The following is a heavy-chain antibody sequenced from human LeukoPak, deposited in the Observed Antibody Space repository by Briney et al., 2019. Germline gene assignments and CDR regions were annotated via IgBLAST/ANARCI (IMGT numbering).Heavy chain of an antibody. V-gene: IGHV3-74*01. CDR2: INTDGTII. Sequence: GGSLRLSRAASGFTFSSYWMHWVRQTPGRGLVWVARINTDGTIIDYADSVQGRFTISRDNAKNTLYLQMNSLRAEVTALYYCVKDLDFRADCWGQGTLVTVSS. CDR3: VKDLDFRADC. D-gene: IGHD2/OR15-2a*01. CDR1: GFTFSSYW. J-gene: IGHJ4*02.